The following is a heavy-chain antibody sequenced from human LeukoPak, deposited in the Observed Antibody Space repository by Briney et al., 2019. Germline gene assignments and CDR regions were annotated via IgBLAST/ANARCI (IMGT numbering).Heavy chain of an antibody. D-gene: IGHD2-15*01. CDR3: AREHCSGGSCSGLDY. J-gene: IGHJ4*02. V-gene: IGHV1-3*01. Sequence: ASVKVSCKTSGYTFSSQSMQWVRQAPGQRLEWMGWINGGSLRSKYSQKFQGRVTITADESTSTAYMELSSLRSEDTAVYYCAREHCSGGSCSGLDYWGQGTLVTVSS. CDR1: GYTFSSQS. CDR2: INGGSLRS.